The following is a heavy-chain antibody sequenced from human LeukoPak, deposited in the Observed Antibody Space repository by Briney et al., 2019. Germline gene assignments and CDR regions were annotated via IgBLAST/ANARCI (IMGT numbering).Heavy chain of an antibody. CDR1: GGIFSSYG. CDR2: IIPMFGAT. D-gene: IGHD4-11*01. J-gene: IGHJ4*02. CDR3: ARGSYSDYIFDY. V-gene: IGHV1-69*05. Sequence: GSLVKVSCKASGGIFSSYGINWVRQAPGQGLEWMGGIIPMFGATNYAQKFQGRVTVTTDESTSTAYMELSSLRSEDTAVYYCARGSYSDYIFDYWGQGTLVTVSS.